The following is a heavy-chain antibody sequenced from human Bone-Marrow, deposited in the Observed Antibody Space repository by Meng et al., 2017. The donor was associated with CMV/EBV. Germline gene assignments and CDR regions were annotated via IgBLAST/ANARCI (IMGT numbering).Heavy chain of an antibody. D-gene: IGHD3-22*01. Sequence: SNSYDCGWLRQPPGTGLEWIGRISYSGSTNYNPSLKSRVTISLDTSKNRFSLKLSSVTAADTAVYYCARVPWYYDSSGYYFAAFDIWGQGTMVTVSS. CDR1: SNSYD. J-gene: IGHJ3*02. CDR3: ARVPWYYDSSGYYFAAFDI. CDR2: ISYSGST. V-gene: IGHV4-39*07.